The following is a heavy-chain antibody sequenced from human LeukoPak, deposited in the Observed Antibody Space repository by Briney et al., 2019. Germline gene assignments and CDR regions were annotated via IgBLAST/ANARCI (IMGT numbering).Heavy chain of an antibody. Sequence: SETLSLTCAVYGGSFSGYYWSWIRQPPGKGLEWIGEINHSGSTNYNPSLKSRVTISVDTSKNQFSLKLSSVTAADTAVYYCARDPPVIVLRFLEWRDYYYMDVWGKGTTVTVSS. V-gene: IGHV4-34*01. D-gene: IGHD3-3*01. CDR2: INHSGST. CDR1: GGSFSGYY. CDR3: ARDPPVIVLRFLEWRDYYYMDV. J-gene: IGHJ6*03.